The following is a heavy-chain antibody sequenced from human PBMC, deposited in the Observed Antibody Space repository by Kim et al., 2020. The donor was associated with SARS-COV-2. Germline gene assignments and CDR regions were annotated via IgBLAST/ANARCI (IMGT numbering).Heavy chain of an antibody. J-gene: IGHJ3*02. V-gene: IGHV1-18*01. CDR3: AREGGIVVVPAANDAFDI. Sequence: ASVKVSCKASGYTFTSYGISWVRQAPGQGLEWMGWISAYNGNTNYAQKLQGRVTMTTDTSTSTAYMELRSLRSDDTAVYYCAREGGIVVVPAANDAFDIWGQGTMVTVSS. D-gene: IGHD2-2*01. CDR2: ISAYNGNT. CDR1: GYTFTSYG.